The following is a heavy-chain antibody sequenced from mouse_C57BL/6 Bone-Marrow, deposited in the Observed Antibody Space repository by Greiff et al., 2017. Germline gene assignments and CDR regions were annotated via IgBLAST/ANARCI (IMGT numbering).Heavy chain of an antibody. CDR2: ISDVGSYT. CDR3: ARDDHARDY. V-gene: IGHV5-4*01. J-gene: IGHJ4*01. Sequence: EVQLVESGGGLVKPGGSLKLSCAASGFTFSSYAMSWVRQTPEKRLEWVATISDVGSYTYYPDNVKGRFTISRDKAKNNLYLQMSHLKSEDTAMYYCARDDHARDYWGKGTSVTVAS. CDR1: GFTFSSYA.